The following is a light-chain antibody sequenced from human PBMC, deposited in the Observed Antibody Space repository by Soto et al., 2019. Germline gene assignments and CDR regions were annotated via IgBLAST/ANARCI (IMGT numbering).Light chain of an antibody. J-gene: IGKJ1*01. Sequence: EIVLTQSPGTLSLSPGERATLSCRASQSVSSSYLAWYQQRPGQAPRLLIFGASSRATGIPDRFSGSGCGTDFTLTFSRLEPEDFAVYYCQQYGSSPRTFGQGTKVEIK. CDR1: QSVSSSY. CDR3: QQYGSSPRT. CDR2: GAS. V-gene: IGKV3-20*01.